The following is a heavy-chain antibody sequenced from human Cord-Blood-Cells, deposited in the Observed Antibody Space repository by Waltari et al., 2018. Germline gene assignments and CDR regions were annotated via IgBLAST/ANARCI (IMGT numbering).Heavy chain of an antibody. CDR2: IYHSGST. V-gene: IGHV4-38-2*02. D-gene: IGHD2-2*01. Sequence: QVQLQESGPGLVKPSETLSLTCTVSGYSISSGYYWGWIRQPPGKGLEWIGSIYHSGSTYYNPSLKSRVTISVDTAKNQFSLKLGSVTAADTAVYYCARVGRCSSTSCYWYFDLWGRGTLVTVSS. CDR1: GYSISSGYY. CDR3: ARVGRCSSTSCYWYFDL. J-gene: IGHJ2*01.